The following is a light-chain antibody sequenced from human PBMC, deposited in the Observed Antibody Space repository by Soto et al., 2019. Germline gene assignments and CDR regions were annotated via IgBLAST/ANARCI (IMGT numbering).Light chain of an antibody. CDR3: SSYAGSNSYV. CDR2: EVS. CDR1: SSDVGGYNY. V-gene: IGLV2-8*01. Sequence: QSALTQPASACGSPGQSVTISCTGTSSDVGGYNYVSWYQQHPGKAPKLMIYEVSKRPSGVPDRFSGSKSGNTASLNVSGLQAEDEADYYCSSYAGSNSYVFGTGTKVTVL. J-gene: IGLJ1*01.